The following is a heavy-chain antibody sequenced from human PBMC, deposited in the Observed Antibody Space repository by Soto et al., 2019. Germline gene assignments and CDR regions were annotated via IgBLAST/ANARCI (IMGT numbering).Heavy chain of an antibody. CDR2: ISGSGGST. V-gene: IGHV3-23*01. Sequence: GGSLRLSCAASGFTFSNYAMSWVRQAPGKGLEWVSAISGSGGSTYYADSVKGWFTISRDNSKNTLYLQMNSLRAEDTAVYYCAKVLNLGYCSSTSCYLDKQDNWFDPWGQGTLVTVSS. CDR1: GFTFSNYA. J-gene: IGHJ5*02. D-gene: IGHD2-2*01. CDR3: AKVLNLGYCSSTSCYLDKQDNWFDP.